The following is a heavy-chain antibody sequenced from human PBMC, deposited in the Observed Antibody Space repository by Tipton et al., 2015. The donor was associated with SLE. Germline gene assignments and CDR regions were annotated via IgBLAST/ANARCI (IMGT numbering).Heavy chain of an antibody. J-gene: IGHJ2*01. V-gene: IGHV4-39*07. Sequence: TLSLTCTVSGGSISSSSYYWGWIRQPPGKGLEWIGSIYHSGSTYYNPSLKSRVTISVDTSKNQFSLKLSSVTAADTAVYYCARGVWSGSFFDLWGRGTLVTVSS. CDR1: GGSISSSSYY. CDR3: ARGVWSGSFFDL. D-gene: IGHD3-3*01. CDR2: IYHSGST.